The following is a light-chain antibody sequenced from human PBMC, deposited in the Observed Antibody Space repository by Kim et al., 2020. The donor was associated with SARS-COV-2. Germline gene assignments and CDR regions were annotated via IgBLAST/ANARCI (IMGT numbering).Light chain of an antibody. CDR1: QSVDNTH. CDR2: GAS. V-gene: IGKV3-20*01. Sequence: PVESATLSCRASQSVDNTHLAWYQQKPGQAPRLLIYGASSRATGIPDRFSGSGSGTDFTLTISRLEPEDFAVYYCQHYDTAPLTFGGGTKVDIK. CDR3: QHYDTAPLT. J-gene: IGKJ4*01.